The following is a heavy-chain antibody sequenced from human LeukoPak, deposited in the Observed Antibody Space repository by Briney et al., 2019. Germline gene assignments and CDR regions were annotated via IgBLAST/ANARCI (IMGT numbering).Heavy chain of an antibody. Sequence: IPSETLSLTCSGSGGSISTSSQYWVWIRQTPGKGLEWIGSLYYAGSTYNNPSLESRVTISIDTSKNQFSLRLTSVTAADTAVYFCARPFYSSGWYGAFDIWGPGTMVTVSS. CDR3: ARPFYSSGWYGAFDI. J-gene: IGHJ3*02. V-gene: IGHV4-39*01. CDR2: LYYAGST. D-gene: IGHD6-19*01. CDR1: GGSISTSSQY.